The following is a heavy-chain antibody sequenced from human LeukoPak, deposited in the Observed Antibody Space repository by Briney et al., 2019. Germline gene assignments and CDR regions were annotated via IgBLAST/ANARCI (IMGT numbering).Heavy chain of an antibody. CDR2: IIPILGIA. J-gene: IGHJ5*02. D-gene: IGHD2-2*01. CDR3: ARDFLNCSSTSCFMNWFDP. CDR1: GGTFSSYT. V-gene: IGHV1-69*04. Sequence: SVKVSCKASGGTFSSYTISWVRQAPGQGLEWMGRIIPILGIANYAQKFQGRVTITADKSTSTAYMELSSLRSEDTAVYYCARDFLNCSSTSCFMNWFDPWGQGTLVTVFS.